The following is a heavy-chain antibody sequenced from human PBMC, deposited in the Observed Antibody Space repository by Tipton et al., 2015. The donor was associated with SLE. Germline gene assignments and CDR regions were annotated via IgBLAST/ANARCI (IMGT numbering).Heavy chain of an antibody. Sequence: SLRLSCAASGFTFTAYAMHWVRQAPGGGLEWVAVISYDGNNHYYADSVKGRFTISRDNSKNTLFLQMNSLTGDDTAVYYCARRSISGVVIEPHAMDVWGQGTTVTVSS. D-gene: IGHD3-3*01. CDR3: ARRSISGVVIEPHAMDV. CDR1: GFTFTAYA. V-gene: IGHV3-30-3*01. J-gene: IGHJ6*02. CDR2: ISYDGNNH.